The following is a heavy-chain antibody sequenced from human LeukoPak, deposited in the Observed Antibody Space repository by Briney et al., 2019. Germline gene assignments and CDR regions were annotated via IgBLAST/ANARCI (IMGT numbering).Heavy chain of an antibody. V-gene: IGHV5-51*01. Sequence: GESLKISCKGSGYSFTSYWIGWVRQMPGKGLEWMGIIYPGDSDTRYSPSFQGQVTISADKSISTAYLQWSSLKASDTAMYYCARVHSSSWSPYYLDYWGQGTLVTVSS. CDR2: IYPGDSDT. CDR3: ARVHSSSWSPYYLDY. D-gene: IGHD6-13*01. CDR1: GYSFTSYW. J-gene: IGHJ4*02.